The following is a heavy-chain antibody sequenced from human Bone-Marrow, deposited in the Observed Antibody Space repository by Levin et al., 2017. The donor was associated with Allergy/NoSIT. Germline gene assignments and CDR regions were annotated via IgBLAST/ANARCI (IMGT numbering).Heavy chain of an antibody. D-gene: IGHD5-12*01. CDR2: VSGGGETT. V-gene: IGHV3-23*01. Sequence: GGSLRLSCVASGFIFTHYGMSWVRQSPGKGLEWVSTVSGGGETTHYAESVKGRFTISRVNSNNTVFLQMDSLRAEDTAVYYCAEEGGRSYSGYVEFDYWGQGILVTVSS. J-gene: IGHJ4*02. CDR3: AEEGGRSYSGYVEFDY. CDR1: GFIFTHYG.